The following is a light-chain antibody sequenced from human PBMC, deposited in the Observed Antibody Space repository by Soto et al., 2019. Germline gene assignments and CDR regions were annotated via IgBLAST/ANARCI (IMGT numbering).Light chain of an antibody. J-gene: IGKJ1*01. CDR3: QRYGSSPWT. Sequence: EIVLTQSPGTLSLSPGERATLSCRASPSVSSSYLAWYQQNPGQAPSLLIYGASNRATGIPDRFSGSGSGTDFTLTISRLEPEDFAVYYCQRYGSSPWTFGQGTKVEI. CDR1: PSVSSSY. V-gene: IGKV3-20*01. CDR2: GAS.